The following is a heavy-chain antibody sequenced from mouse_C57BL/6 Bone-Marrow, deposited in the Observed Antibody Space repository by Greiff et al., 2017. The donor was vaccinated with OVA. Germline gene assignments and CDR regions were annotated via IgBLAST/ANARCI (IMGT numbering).Heavy chain of an antibody. CDR1: GYTFTSYW. V-gene: IGHV1-64*01. J-gene: IGHJ1*03. D-gene: IGHD1-1*01. Sequence: QVQLQQPGAELVKPGASVKLSCKASGYTFTSYWTHWVKQRPGQGLEWIGMIHPNSGSTNYNEKFKSKATLTVDKSSSTAYMQLSSLTSEDSAVYYCARKGLRWYFDVWGTGTTVTVSS. CDR3: ARKGLRWYFDV. CDR2: IHPNSGST.